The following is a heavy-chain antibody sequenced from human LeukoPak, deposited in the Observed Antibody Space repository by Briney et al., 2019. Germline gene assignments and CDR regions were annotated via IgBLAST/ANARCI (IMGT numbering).Heavy chain of an antibody. CDR3: ARDKGTHPYNWFDP. J-gene: IGHJ5*02. CDR1: GFTFSSYA. CDR2: IWHDGSNR. V-gene: IGHV3-33*01. Sequence: GSSLRLSCAASGFTFSSYAMHWVRQAPGKGLEWVTTIWHDGSNRYYGDSVRGRFTISRDNSKSTVFLQMNSLRAEDTALYYCARDKGTHPYNWFDPWGQGTLVTVSS.